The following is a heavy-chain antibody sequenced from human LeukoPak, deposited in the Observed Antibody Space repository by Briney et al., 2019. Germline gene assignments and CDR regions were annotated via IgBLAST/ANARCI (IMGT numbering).Heavy chain of an antibody. CDR1: GYTFTSYG. CDR3: ARDPLSRVNTNWFDP. D-gene: IGHD3-3*02. V-gene: IGHV1-18*01. Sequence: ASVKVSCKASGYTFTSYGISWVRQAPGQGLEWMGWISAYNGNTNYAQKLQGRVTITTDTSTSTAYMELRSLRSDDTAVYYCARDPLSRVNTNWFDPWGQGTLVTVSS. CDR2: ISAYNGNT. J-gene: IGHJ5*02.